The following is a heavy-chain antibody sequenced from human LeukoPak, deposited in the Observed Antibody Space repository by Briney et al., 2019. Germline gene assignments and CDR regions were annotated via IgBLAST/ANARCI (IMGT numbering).Heavy chain of an antibody. CDR3: GFSEGDF. D-gene: IGHD6-25*01. CDR1: DDSITSSSYS. J-gene: IGHJ4*02. CDR2: IYYSGST. V-gene: IGHV4-39*07. Sequence: SETLSLTCTVSDDSITSSSYSWGWIRQPPGKGLEWIGSIYYSGSTYYNPSLKSRVTISVDTSKNQFSLELTSVTAADTAMYFCGFSEGDFWGQGALVTVSS.